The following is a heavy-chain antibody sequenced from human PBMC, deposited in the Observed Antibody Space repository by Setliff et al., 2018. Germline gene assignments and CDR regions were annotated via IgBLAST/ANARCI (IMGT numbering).Heavy chain of an antibody. J-gene: IGHJ4*02. CDR3: AKAPGRRGGYDPYYFDY. CDR2: IYYSGTT. V-gene: IGHV4-59*01. Sequence: SETLSLTCTVSGGSIRDYYWNWIRQSPGKGLEWIGYIYYSGTTNYNASLKSRVTISIDMSSNQFSLKLSSVTAADTAVYYFAKAPGRRGGYDPYYFDYWGQGTLVTVS. CDR1: GGSIRDYY. D-gene: IGHD5-12*01.